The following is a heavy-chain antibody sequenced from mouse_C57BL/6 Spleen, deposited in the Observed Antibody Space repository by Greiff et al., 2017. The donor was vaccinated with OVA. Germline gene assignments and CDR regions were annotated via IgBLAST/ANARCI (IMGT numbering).Heavy chain of an antibody. CDR2: IDPSDSYT. J-gene: IGHJ2*01. V-gene: IGHV1-59*01. Sequence: QVQLKQPGAELVRPGTSVKLSCKASGYTFTSYWMHWVKQRPGQGLEWIGVIDPSDSYTNYNQKFKGKATLTVDTSSSTAYMQLSSLTSEDSAVYYCASRYDYDGAFDYWGQGTTLTVSS. CDR3: ASRYDYDGAFDY. D-gene: IGHD2-4*01. CDR1: GYTFTSYW.